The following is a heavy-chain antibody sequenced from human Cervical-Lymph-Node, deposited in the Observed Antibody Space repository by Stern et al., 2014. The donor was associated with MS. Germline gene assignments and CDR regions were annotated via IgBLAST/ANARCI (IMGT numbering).Heavy chain of an antibody. Sequence: QVQLVESGAEVKKPGSSVKVSCKASGGTFSSYAISWVRQAPGQGLEWMGGIIPIFGKAKYAQKFQGRGMITAEEATSTAYMELSSLRSEDTAVYYCARVPYSSSSWGWFDPWGQGTLVTVSS. CDR3: ARVPYSSSSWGWFDP. CDR2: IIPIFGKA. D-gene: IGHD6-6*01. V-gene: IGHV1-69*01. J-gene: IGHJ5*02. CDR1: GGTFSSYA.